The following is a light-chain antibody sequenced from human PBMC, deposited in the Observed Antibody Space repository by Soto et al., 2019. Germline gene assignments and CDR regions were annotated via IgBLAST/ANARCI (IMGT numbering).Light chain of an antibody. V-gene: IGKV3-15*01. CDR1: QSVRSN. CDR3: HQYNMWPPLI. J-gene: IGKJ4*01. CDR2: GAS. Sequence: EIVMTQSPATLSVSPGESATLSCRASQSVRSNLAWYQQKPGQAPRLLIYGASTRATGIPARFSGSGSGTEFTLTISSLQSEDFAVYYCHQYNMWPPLIFGGGTKV.